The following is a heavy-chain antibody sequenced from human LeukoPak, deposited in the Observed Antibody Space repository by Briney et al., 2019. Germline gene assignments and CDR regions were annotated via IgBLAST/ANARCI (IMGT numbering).Heavy chain of an antibody. CDR3: ARASRGSICSGSYY. V-gene: IGHV1-2*02. CDR1: GYTFTGYY. CDR2: INPNSGGT. J-gene: IGHJ4*02. Sequence: ASVKVSCKASGYTFTGYYMHWVRQAPGQGLEWMGWINPNSGGTNYAQKFQGRVTMTRDTSISTAYMELSRLRSDDTAVYYCARASRGSICSGSYYWGQGTLVTVSS. D-gene: IGHD3-10*02.